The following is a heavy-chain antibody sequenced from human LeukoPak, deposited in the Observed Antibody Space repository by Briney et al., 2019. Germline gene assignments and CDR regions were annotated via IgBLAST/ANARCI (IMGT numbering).Heavy chain of an antibody. J-gene: IGHJ1*01. D-gene: IGHD3-3*01. CDR3: ARAPPEIGVYYPEYFRH. CDR1: GFPFSTYW. CDR2: IKSVVSI. V-gene: IGHV3-74*01. Sequence: GGSLRLSCAASGFPFSTYWMPWVRQAPGKGLVWVSRIKSVVSINKADSVKGRFTLARDNAKKTLTLPMNSLRPACAGGYYCARAPPEIGVYYPEYFRHWGQGTLVTVSS.